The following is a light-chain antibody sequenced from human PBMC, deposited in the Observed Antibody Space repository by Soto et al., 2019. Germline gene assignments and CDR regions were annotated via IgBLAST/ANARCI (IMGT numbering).Light chain of an antibody. CDR2: ATS. CDR3: QKSLRAPLT. CDR1: QSISNS. J-gene: IGKJ4*01. Sequence: DIQMTHSQSSLSASVGYRVTITCRASQSISNSLAWYQHKPGKIPKLLIYATSTLPSGVPSRFSGRGSGTDFTLTISSLQPEDVATYYCQKSLRAPLTFGGGTKVEIK. V-gene: IGKV1-27*01.